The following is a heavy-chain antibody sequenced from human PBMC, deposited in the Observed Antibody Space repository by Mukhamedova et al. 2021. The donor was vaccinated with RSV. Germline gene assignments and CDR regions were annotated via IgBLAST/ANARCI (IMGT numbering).Heavy chain of an antibody. CDR3: ARDQSRTGDPGKSVYAFDI. J-gene: IGHJ3*02. Sequence: GLEWVSYISSSSSTIYYADSVKGRFTISRDNAKNSLYLQMNSLRAEDTAVYYCARDQSRTGDPGKSVYAFDIWGQGTMVTVSS. D-gene: IGHD7-27*01. V-gene: IGHV3-48*01. CDR2: ISSSSSTI.